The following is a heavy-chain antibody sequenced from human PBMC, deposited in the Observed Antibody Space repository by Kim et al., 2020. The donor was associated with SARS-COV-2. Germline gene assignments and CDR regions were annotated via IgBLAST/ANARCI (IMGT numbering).Heavy chain of an antibody. J-gene: IGHJ4*02. CDR1: GFTFINAW. Sequence: GGSLRLSCAASGFTFINAWMNWVRQAPGKGLEWVGRIKSKTDCGTTDYAAPVKGRFTISRDDSKDTLFLQMTSLETDDTAVYYCTTVFGTYIRGFFDYWGQGTLVTVSS. CDR3: TTVFGTYIRGFFDY. CDR2: IKSKTDCGTT. D-gene: IGHD1-26*01. V-gene: IGHV3-15*01.